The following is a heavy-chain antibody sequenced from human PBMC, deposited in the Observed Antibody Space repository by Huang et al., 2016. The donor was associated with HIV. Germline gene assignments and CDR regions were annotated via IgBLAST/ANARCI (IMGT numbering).Heavy chain of an antibody. CDR1: RFTFSNYA. V-gene: IGHV3-30-3*01. CDR3: ARDLWLRDLYYYYYMDV. CDR2: IAYDGSNK. D-gene: IGHD5-12*01. J-gene: IGHJ6*03. Sequence: QVQLVESGGGVVQPGRSLRLSCAASRFTFSNYAMHWVRQVSGKGLEWVAVIAYDGSNKYYADSVKCRFTISRDNSKNTLYLQMNSLRAEDTAVYYCARDLWLRDLYYYYYMDVWGKGTTVTVSS.